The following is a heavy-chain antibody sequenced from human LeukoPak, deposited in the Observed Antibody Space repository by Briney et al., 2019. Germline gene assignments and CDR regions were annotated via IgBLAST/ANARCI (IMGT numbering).Heavy chain of an antibody. V-gene: IGHV3-74*01. Sequence: GGSLRLSCAASGFAFSRYWMHWVRQAPGKGLLWVSRINSDGSNTLYADSVKGRFTVSRDNAKNTLYLQMDSLRADDTAVYYCATANYGLDVWGQETTVTVSS. CDR1: GFAFSRYW. J-gene: IGHJ6*02. CDR2: INSDGSNT. CDR3: ATANYGLDV.